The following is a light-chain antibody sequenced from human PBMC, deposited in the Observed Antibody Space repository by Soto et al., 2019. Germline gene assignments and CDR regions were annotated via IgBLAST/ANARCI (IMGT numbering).Light chain of an antibody. CDR2: SNN. V-gene: IGLV1-44*01. Sequence: QAVVTQSPSASGTPGQRVTISCSGSSSNIGSNSVNWYQQLPGTAPKLLMYSNNQRPSGVPDRFSGSKSGTSASLAISGLQSEDEADYYCAAWDDSLNGAVFGGGTQLTVL. J-gene: IGLJ7*01. CDR1: SSNIGSNS. CDR3: AAWDDSLNGAV.